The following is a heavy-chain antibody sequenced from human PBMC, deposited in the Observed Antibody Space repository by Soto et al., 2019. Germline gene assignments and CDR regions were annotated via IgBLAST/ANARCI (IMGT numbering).Heavy chain of an antibody. D-gene: IGHD2-21*01. J-gene: IGHJ5*02. Sequence: SETLSLTCTVSGGSISSYYWSWIRQPPGKGLEWIGYIYYSGSTNYNPSLKSRVTISVDTSKNQFSLKLSSVTAADTAVYYCARTKGYLSMRWFDPWGQGTLVTVSS. V-gene: IGHV4-59*01. CDR2: IYYSGST. CDR1: GGSISSYY. CDR3: ARTKGYLSMRWFDP.